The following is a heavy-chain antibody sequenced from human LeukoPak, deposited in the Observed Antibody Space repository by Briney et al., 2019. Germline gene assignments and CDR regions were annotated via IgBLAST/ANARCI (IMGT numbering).Heavy chain of an antibody. J-gene: IGHJ4*02. CDR3: ARDLNYYDSSGQNH. Sequence: GGSLGLSCRASGFTVSSNYMSWVRQAPGKGLEWVSVIYSGGDTYYADSVKGRFTISRDNSKNTLYLQMNSLRVEDTALYYCARDLNYYDSSGQNHWGQGTLVTVSS. V-gene: IGHV3-53*01. D-gene: IGHD3-22*01. CDR2: IYSGGDT. CDR1: GFTVSSNY.